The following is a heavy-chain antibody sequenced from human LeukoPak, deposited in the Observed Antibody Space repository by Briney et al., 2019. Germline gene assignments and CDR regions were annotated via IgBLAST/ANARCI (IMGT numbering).Heavy chain of an antibody. J-gene: IGHJ4*02. Sequence: KASETLSLTCTVSGASISRSYWTWIRQPPGKGLEWIGCIYNSVPASYNPPLKSRATMSVDTSKNQFSLKVTSVTAADTAVYYCAREGSSYYDSGGYLFDYWGQGTLVTVSS. CDR1: GASISRSY. D-gene: IGHD3-22*01. CDR2: IYNSVPA. V-gene: IGHV4-59*01. CDR3: AREGSSYYDSGGYLFDY.